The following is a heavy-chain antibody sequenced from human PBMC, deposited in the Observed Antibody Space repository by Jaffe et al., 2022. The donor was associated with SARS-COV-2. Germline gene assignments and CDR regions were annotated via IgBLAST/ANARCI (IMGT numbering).Heavy chain of an antibody. CDR2: ISSSSSYI. V-gene: IGHV3-21*01. Sequence: EVQLVESGGGLVKPGGSLRLSCAASGFTFSSYSMNWVRQAPGKGLEWVSSISSSSSYIYYADSVKGRFTISRDNAKNSLYLQMNSLRAEDTAVYYCARDPREDVDFWSGYYQYGMDVWGQGTTVTVSS. D-gene: IGHD3-3*01. CDR3: ARDPREDVDFWSGYYQYGMDV. CDR1: GFTFSSYS. J-gene: IGHJ6*02.